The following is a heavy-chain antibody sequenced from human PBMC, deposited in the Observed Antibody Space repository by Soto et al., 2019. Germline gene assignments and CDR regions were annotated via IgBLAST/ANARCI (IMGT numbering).Heavy chain of an antibody. CDR2: INGGTGQT. CDR1: RYTFTTHA. J-gene: IGHJ6*02. D-gene: IGHD2-2*02. CDR3: ARGIGEVLYPYSDYYGMDV. V-gene: IGHV1-3*01. Sequence: ASVKVSCKASRYTFTTHAIHWVRQSPEQSLEWMGLINGGTGQTKHSQRFQGRFNITRDTSKNQFSLKLSSVTAADTAVYYCARGIGEVLYPYSDYYGMDVWGQGTTVTVSS.